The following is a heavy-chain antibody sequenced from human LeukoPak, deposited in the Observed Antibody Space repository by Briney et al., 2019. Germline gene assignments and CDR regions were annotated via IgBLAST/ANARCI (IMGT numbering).Heavy chain of an antibody. CDR1: GFTFSSYE. J-gene: IGHJ6*04. CDR2: ISSSGSTI. D-gene: IGHD3-10*02. CDR3: AELGITMIGGV. V-gene: IGHV3-48*03. Sequence: GGSLRLSCTASGFTFSSYEMNWVRQAPGKGLEWVSYISSSGSTIYYADSVKGRFTISRDNAKSSLYLQMNSLRAEDTAVYYCAELGITMIGGVWGKGTTVTISS.